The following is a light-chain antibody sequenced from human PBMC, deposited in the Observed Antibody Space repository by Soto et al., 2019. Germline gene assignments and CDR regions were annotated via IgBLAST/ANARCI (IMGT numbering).Light chain of an antibody. CDR3: QQYFSAPYT. J-gene: IGKJ2*01. CDR2: WAS. V-gene: IGKV4-1*01. CDR1: QSVLYSSNNENY. Sequence: IVMIQSPDSLAVSLGERATINCKSSQSVLYSSNNENYLAWYQQKPGQPPKLLIYWASTRESGVPDRFSGSGSGTDFTLTISSLQAEDVAVYSCQQYFSAPYTFGQGTKLEIK.